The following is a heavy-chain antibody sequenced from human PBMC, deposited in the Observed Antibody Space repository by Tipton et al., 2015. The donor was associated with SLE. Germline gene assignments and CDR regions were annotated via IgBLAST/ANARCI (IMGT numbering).Heavy chain of an antibody. D-gene: IGHD6-19*01. V-gene: IGHV4-38-2*01. CDR2: IYHSGST. CDR3: AQTDYSSGWNHGGFDF. Sequence: TLSLTCAVSGGSISSGYYWGWIRQPPGKGLEWIGSIYHSGSTYYNSSLESRVTISVDTSKNHFSLKLNSVTAADTAVYYCAQTDYSSGWNHGGFDFWGQGTMVTVSS. J-gene: IGHJ3*01. CDR1: GGSISSGYY.